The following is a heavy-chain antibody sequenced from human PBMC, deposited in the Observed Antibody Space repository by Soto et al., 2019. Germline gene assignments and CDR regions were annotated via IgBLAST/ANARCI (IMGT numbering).Heavy chain of an antibody. CDR1: GRSISSGGYY. Sequence: QVQLQESGPGLVKPSQTLSLTCTVSGRSISSGGYYWSWIRQHPGKGLEWIGYIYYSGSTYYNPSLKGRVTISVDTSKNQFSVKLRSVTVADTAVYYCARDSTVSPHTNAFDIWGQGTMVTVSS. CDR3: ARDSTVSPHTNAFDI. V-gene: IGHV4-31*03. J-gene: IGHJ3*02. D-gene: IGHD4-17*01. CDR2: IYYSGST.